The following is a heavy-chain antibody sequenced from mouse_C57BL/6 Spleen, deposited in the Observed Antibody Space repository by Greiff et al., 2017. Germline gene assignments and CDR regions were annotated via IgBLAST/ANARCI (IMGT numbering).Heavy chain of an antibody. V-gene: IGHV1-52*01. Sequence: QVQLQQPGAELVRPGSSVKLSCKASGYTFTSYWMHWVKQRPIQGLEWIGNIDPSDSETHYNQKFKDKATLTVDKSSSTAYMQLSSLTSEDSAVYYCARKDYDSYAMDYWGKEPQSPSPQ. J-gene: IGHJ4*01. CDR1: GYTFTSYW. CDR2: IDPSDSET. CDR3: ARKDYDSYAMDY. D-gene: IGHD2-4*01.